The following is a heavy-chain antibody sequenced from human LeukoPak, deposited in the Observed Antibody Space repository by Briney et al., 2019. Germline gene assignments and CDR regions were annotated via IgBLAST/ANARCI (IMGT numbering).Heavy chain of an antibody. CDR2: IYTSGST. D-gene: IGHD5-12*01. Sequence: PSETLSLTCTVSGGSTSSYYWSWIRQPAGKGLEWIGRIYTSGSTNYNPSLKSRVTMSVDTSKNQFSLKLSSVTAADTAVYYCAREELRGYSGYAFDYWGQGTLVTVSS. CDR3: AREELRGYSGYAFDY. CDR1: GGSTSSYY. V-gene: IGHV4-4*07. J-gene: IGHJ4*02.